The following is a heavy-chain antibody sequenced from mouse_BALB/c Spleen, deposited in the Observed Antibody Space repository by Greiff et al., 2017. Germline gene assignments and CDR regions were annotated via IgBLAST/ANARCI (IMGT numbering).Heavy chain of an antibody. D-gene: IGHD2-1*01. Sequence: QVQLQQSGAELARPGASVKMSCKASGYTSTSYTIHWVKQRPGQGLEWIGYINPSNNYTNYNQKFKDKATLTADKSSSTAYMQLSSLTSEDSAVYYCARGRGNYWFFDVWGAGTTVTVSS. CDR3: ARGRGNYWFFDV. CDR2: INPSNNYT. CDR1: GYTSTSYT. J-gene: IGHJ1*01. V-gene: IGHV1-4*01.